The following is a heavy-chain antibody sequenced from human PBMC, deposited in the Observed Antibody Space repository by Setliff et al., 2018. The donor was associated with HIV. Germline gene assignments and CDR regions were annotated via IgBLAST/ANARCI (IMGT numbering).Heavy chain of an antibody. D-gene: IGHD3-9*01. V-gene: IGHV4-34*01. CDR1: GGSFSGYY. CDR3: ARAQLRYLANDFYFDF. CDR2: INHSGST. Sequence: SETLSLTCAVYGGSFSGYYWSWIRQPPGKGLGWIGEINHSGSTNYNPSLKSRVTISVDTSKNQFSLKVSSVTAADAAVYYCARAQLRYLANDFYFDFWGQGTPVTVS. J-gene: IGHJ4*02.